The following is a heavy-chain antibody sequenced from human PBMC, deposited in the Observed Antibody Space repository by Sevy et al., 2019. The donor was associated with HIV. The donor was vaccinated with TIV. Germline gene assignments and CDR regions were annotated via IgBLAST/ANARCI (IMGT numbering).Heavy chain of an antibody. J-gene: IGHJ4*02. CDR3: ARGLTYYDSSGYVY. Sequence: GGSLRLSCAASGFTFSSYWMSWVRQAPGKGLEWVANIKQDGSEKYYVDSVKGRFTISRDNAKNSLYLQMNSLRAEDTAVYYCARGLTYYDSSGYVYWGQGTLVTVS. V-gene: IGHV3-7*04. D-gene: IGHD3-22*01. CDR2: IKQDGSEK. CDR1: GFTFSSYW.